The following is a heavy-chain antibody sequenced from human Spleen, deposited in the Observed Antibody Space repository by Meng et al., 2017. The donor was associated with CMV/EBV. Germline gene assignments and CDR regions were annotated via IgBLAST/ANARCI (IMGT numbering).Heavy chain of an antibody. Sequence: SETLSLTCTVSGDSISSSSYYWGWIRQPPGKGLEWIGSIYYSGSTYYNPSLKSRVTISVDTSKNQFSLKLSSVTAADTAVYYCARHPYSYGLERIDYWGQGTLVTVSS. CDR2: IYYSGST. CDR1: GDSISSSSYY. CDR3: ARHPYSYGLERIDY. J-gene: IGHJ4*02. V-gene: IGHV4-39*01. D-gene: IGHD5-18*01.